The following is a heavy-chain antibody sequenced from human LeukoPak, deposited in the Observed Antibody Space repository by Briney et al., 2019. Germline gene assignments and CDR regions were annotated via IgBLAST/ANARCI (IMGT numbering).Heavy chain of an antibody. CDR3: ARAGYCSSTSCNWFDP. CDR1: GYSFTSYW. Sequence: GESLKISCKGSGYSFTSYWIGWVRQMPGKGLEWMGIIYPGDSDTRYSPSFQGQVTISADKSISTAYLQWSSLKASDTAMYYCARAGYCSSTSCNWFDPWGQGTLVTVSS. V-gene: IGHV5-51*01. CDR2: IYPGDSDT. D-gene: IGHD2-2*03. J-gene: IGHJ5*02.